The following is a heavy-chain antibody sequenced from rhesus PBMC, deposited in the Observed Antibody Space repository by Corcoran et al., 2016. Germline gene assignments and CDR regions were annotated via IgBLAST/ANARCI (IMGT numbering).Heavy chain of an antibody. Sequence: EVQLVESGGGLVQPGGSLRLSCAASGFTFSSYDMSWVRQAPGKGLEWVSYISYTVKTIYYARSVKGRFTISRDNAKNSLSLQRSSLRAEDTAVYYCTRDWISVVITTPYGLDSWGQGVVVTVSS. D-gene: IGHD3-16*01. CDR2: ISYTVKTI. J-gene: IGHJ6*01. CDR1: GFTFSSYD. CDR3: TRDWISVVITTPYGLDS. V-gene: IGHV3-136*01.